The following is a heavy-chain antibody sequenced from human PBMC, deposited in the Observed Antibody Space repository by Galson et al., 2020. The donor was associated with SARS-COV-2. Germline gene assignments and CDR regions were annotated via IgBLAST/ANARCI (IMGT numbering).Heavy chain of an antibody. Sequence: GGSLRLSCAGSGFTFSGSAMHWVRQASGKGLEWVGLIRSKGNNYAPAYAASVKGRFTISRDDSKNTAYLQMSSLKTEDTAVYYCTRNVVGATSGGYFDLWGRGTLVTVAS. J-gene: IGHJ2*01. CDR1: GFTFSGSA. D-gene: IGHD1-26*01. CDR2: IRSKGNNYAP. CDR3: TRNVVGATSGGYFDL. V-gene: IGHV3-73*01.